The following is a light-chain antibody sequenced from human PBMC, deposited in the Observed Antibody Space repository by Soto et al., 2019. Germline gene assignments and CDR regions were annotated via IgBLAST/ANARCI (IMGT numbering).Light chain of an antibody. J-gene: IGKJ3*01. CDR1: QSISSY. CDR3: QQSYSTPRYT. V-gene: IGKV1-39*01. Sequence: DIQMTQSPSSLSASVGDRVTITCRASQSISSYLTWYQQKPGKAPKLLIYAASSLQSGVLSRFSGSGSGTEFTLTINSLQRNDFATYYGQQSYSTPRYTFGPGTKVDIK. CDR2: AAS.